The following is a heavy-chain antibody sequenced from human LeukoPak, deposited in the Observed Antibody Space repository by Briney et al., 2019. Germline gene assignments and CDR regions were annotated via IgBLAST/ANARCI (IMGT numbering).Heavy chain of an antibody. Sequence: ASVKVSCKASGYTFTGYYMHWVRQAPGQGLEWMGWINPNSGGTNYAQKFQGRVTMTRDTSISTAYMELSRLRSDDTAVYYCARDRSLGGIAAAGTLTPWGRGTLVTVSS. D-gene: IGHD6-13*01. CDR1: GYTFTGYY. V-gene: IGHV1-2*02. CDR2: INPNSGGT. J-gene: IGHJ5*02. CDR3: ARDRSLGGIAAAGTLTP.